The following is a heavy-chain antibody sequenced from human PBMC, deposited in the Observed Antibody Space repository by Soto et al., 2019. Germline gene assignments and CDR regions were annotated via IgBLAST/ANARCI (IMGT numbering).Heavy chain of an antibody. V-gene: IGHV3-23*01. Sequence: EVQLLESGGGLVQPGGSLRLSCAASGFTFSSYAMSWVRQAPGKGLEWVSAISGSGGSTYYADSVKGRFTISRDNSKNTLYLQKNSLGAEDTAVYYCAKDLWKGIAVAGTRYFDYWGQGTLVTVSS. CDR1: GFTFSSYA. D-gene: IGHD6-19*01. CDR2: ISGSGGST. J-gene: IGHJ4*02. CDR3: AKDLWKGIAVAGTRYFDY.